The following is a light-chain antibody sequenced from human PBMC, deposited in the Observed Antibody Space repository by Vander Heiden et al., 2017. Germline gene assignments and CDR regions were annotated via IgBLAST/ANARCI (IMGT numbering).Light chain of an antibody. CDR2: GAS. CDR3: QQYGSSPMYS. CDR1: QSVRSSY. J-gene: IGKJ2*03. Sequence: ILLTPSPGSLSFSPAERPTLSFTASQSVRSSYLAWYQQKPGQSPRLLIYGASSRATGIPDRFSGSGSGTDFTLTISRLEPEDFAVYYCQQYGSSPMYSFGQGTKLEIK. V-gene: IGKV3-20*01.